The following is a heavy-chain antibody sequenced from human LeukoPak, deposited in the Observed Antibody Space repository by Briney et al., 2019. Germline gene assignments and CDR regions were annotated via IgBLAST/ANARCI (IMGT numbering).Heavy chain of an antibody. CDR3: ARKYDLFNEAFGI. J-gene: IGHJ3*02. CDR1: GFTVSSYY. Sequence: GGSLRLSCAASGFTVSSYYMSWVRQAPGKGLDWVSITYSNINKNYSESVKNRFTIYRDNTKTTLSVQKNSLRAEDTAVYYCARKYDLFNEAFGIWGQGTVVTVSS. D-gene: IGHD2-8*01. V-gene: IGHV3-53*01. CDR2: TYSNINK.